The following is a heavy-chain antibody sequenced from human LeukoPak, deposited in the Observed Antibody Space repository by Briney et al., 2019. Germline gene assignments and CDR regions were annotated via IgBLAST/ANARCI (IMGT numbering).Heavy chain of an antibody. Sequence: GGSLRLSCAASGFTFSNFWMSWVRQAPGKGLEWVANIKQDGFEKYYVDSVRGRFTISRDNAKNSLSLQMNSLRAEDTAVYYCTRDGCTSTTCSTLGGFSSWGQGTLVTVSS. J-gene: IGHJ5*02. D-gene: IGHD2-2*01. V-gene: IGHV3-7*01. CDR3: TRDGCTSTTCSTLGGFSS. CDR1: GFTFSNFW. CDR2: IKQDGFEK.